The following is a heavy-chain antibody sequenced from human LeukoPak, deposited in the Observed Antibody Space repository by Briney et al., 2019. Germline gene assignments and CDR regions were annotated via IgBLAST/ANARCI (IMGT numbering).Heavy chain of an antibody. CDR3: AKEARAESMAED. J-gene: IGHJ4*02. Sequence: PGGSLRLSCAASGFTFSSYSMSWVRQAPGKGLSWVSAVSENGRKTYYTDSVKGRFTISRDNSKNTLYLQMDNLRAGDTGTYYCAKEARAESMAEDWRQGTLVTVSS. V-gene: IGHV3-23*01. D-gene: IGHD5-24*01. CDR1: GFTFSSYS. CDR2: VSENGRKT.